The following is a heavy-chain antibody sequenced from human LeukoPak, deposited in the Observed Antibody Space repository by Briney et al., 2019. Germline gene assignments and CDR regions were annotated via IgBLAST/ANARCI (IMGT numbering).Heavy chain of an antibody. CDR1: GGSFSGYY. CDR3: SREKGNYDFWSDRYYYYYMDV. V-gene: IGHV4-34*01. Sequence: SETLSLTCAVYGGSFSGYYWRWIRQPPGKGLEWIGDINHSGSTNYNPSLKSRVTISADTSKIQFSLKLSSVTAADTAVYYCSREKGNYDFWSDRYYYYYMDVWGKGTTVTVSS. CDR2: INHSGST. J-gene: IGHJ6*03. D-gene: IGHD3-3*01.